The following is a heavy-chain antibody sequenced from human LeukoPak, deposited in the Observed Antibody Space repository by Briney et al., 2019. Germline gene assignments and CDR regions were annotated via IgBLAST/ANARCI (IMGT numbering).Heavy chain of an antibody. CDR3: ARVLPVASRDY. V-gene: IGHV3-7*01. D-gene: IGHD2-2*01. Sequence: PGGSLRLSCAAPGFTFSTYWMSWVRQALGKELERVANIKQDGSEKFYVDSVKGRFTISRDNDKNSMYPQMNSLRAEDTAVYYCARVLPVASRDYWGQGTLVTVSS. J-gene: IGHJ4*02. CDR2: IKQDGSEK. CDR1: GFTFSTYW.